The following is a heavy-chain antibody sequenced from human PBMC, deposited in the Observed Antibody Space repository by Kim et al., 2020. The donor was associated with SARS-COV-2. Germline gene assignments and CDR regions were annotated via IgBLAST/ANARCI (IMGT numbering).Heavy chain of an antibody. D-gene: IGHD5-18*01. Sequence: SETLSLTCAVYGGSFSGYYWSWIRQPPGKGLEWIGEINHSGSTNYNPSLKSRVTISVDTSKNQFSLKLSSVTAADTAVYYCARAGIQLWLDPHPHYYFDYWGQGTLVTVSS. CDR2: INHSGST. CDR3: ARAGIQLWLDPHPHYYFDY. V-gene: IGHV4-34*01. J-gene: IGHJ4*02. CDR1: GGSFSGYY.